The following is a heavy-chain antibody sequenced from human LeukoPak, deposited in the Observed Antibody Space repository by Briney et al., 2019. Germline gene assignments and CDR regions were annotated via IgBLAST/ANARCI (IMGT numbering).Heavy chain of an antibody. D-gene: IGHD1-26*01. CDR1: GGSISSYY. Sequence: SETLSLTCTVSGGSISSYYWSWIRQPPGKGLEWIGYIYYSGSTNYNPSLKSRVTISVDTSKNQFSLKLSSVTAADTAVYYCARGNSGSYFDYWGQGTLVTVSS. CDR2: IYYSGST. J-gene: IGHJ4*02. V-gene: IGHV4-59*12. CDR3: ARGNSGSYFDY.